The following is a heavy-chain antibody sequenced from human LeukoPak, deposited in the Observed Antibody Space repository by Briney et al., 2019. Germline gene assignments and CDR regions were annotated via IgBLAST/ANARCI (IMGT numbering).Heavy chain of an antibody. V-gene: IGHV4-61*02. Sequence: SETLSLTCTVSGGSISSGSYYWSWIRQPAGKGLEWIGRIYTSGSTNYNPSLKSRVTISVDTSKNQFSLKLSSVTAADTAVYYCARGNVLLWFGESIRFDPWGQGTLVTVSS. CDR1: GGSISSGSYY. J-gene: IGHJ5*02. CDR2: IYTSGST. D-gene: IGHD3-10*01. CDR3: ARGNVLLWFGESIRFDP.